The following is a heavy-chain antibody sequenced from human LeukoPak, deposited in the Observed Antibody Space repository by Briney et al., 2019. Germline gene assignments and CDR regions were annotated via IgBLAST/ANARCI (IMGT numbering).Heavy chain of an antibody. D-gene: IGHD6-13*01. CDR3: ARQGSSWYDSWFDP. Sequence: GESLKISCKGFGYKFSNYWIGWVRQRPGKGLEWMTIIYPDDSETRYSPSFEGQVTVSVDKSIGTAYLQWSSLKASDTAMYYCARQGSSWYDSWFDPWGQGTLVTVSS. CDR1: GYKFSNYW. V-gene: IGHV5-51*01. J-gene: IGHJ5*02. CDR2: IYPDDSET.